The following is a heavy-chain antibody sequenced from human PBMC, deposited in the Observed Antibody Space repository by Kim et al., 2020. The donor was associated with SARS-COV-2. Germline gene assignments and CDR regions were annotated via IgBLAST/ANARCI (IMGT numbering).Heavy chain of an antibody. CDR3: ARESCSSTSCYIYYYYYGMDV. CDR1: GYTFTSYY. J-gene: IGHJ6*02. D-gene: IGHD2-2*02. CDR2: INPSGGST. Sequence: ASVKVSCKASGYTFTSYYMHWVRQAPGQGLEWMGIINPSGGSTSYAQKFQGRVTMTRDTSTSTVYMELSSLRSEDTAVYYCARESCSSTSCYIYYYYYGMDVWGQGTTVTVSS. V-gene: IGHV1-46*01.